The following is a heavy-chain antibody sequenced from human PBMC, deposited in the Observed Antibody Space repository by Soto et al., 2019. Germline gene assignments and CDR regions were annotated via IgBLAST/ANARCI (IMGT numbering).Heavy chain of an antibody. D-gene: IGHD2-15*01. CDR2: IYYSGST. J-gene: IGHJ4*02. CDR1: GGSISSSSYY. Sequence: SETLSLTCTVSGGSISSSSYYWGWIRQPPGKGLEWIGSIYYSGSTYYNPSLKSRVTISVDTSKNQFSLKLSSVTAADTAVYYCARVVVAATFFDYWGQGTLVTVSS. V-gene: IGHV4-39*01. CDR3: ARVVVAATFFDY.